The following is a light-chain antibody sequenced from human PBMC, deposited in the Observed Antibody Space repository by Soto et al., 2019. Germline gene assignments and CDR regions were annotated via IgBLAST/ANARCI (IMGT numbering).Light chain of an antibody. CDR1: QRISSW. CDR3: QQYDNYPWT. J-gene: IGKJ1*01. Sequence: DIQMTQSPSTLSASVEDRVTITCRASQRISSWLAWYQQKPGKAPKLLMYDASTLEGGVSSRFSGSGYGTAFTLTISSLQPDDFATYYCQQYDNYPWTFGQGTKVDIK. V-gene: IGKV1-5*01. CDR2: DAS.